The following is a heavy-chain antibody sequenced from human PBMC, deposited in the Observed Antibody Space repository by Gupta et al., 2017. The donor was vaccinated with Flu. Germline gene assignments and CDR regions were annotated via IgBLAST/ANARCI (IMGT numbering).Heavy chain of an antibody. CDR1: GDSVSSYH. V-gene: IGHV4-59*02. CDR2: VYNTGTT. CDR3: ARALFFYYDSSGSKDRFDI. D-gene: IGHD3-22*01. J-gene: IGHJ3*02. Sequence: QVQLQESGPGLVKPSETLSLTCTVSGDSVSSYHWSWIRQPPGKGLEWMGYVYNTGTTKYNSSLKSRVTISVDTSKNQISLRLTSVTAADTAVYYCARALFFYYDSSGSKDRFDIWGQGTMVTVSA.